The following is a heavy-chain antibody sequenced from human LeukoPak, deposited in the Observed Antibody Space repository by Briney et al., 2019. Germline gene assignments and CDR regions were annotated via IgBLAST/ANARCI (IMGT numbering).Heavy chain of an antibody. CDR1: GYTFTGQY. CDR2: INPNTGGT. CDR3: ATYPRYSSSPPFDY. J-gene: IGHJ4*02. D-gene: IGHD6-6*01. V-gene: IGHV1-2*02. Sequence: ASVKVSYKASGYTFTGQYMHWVRQAPGQGLEWMGWINPNTGGTNYAQKLQGRVTMTRDTTISTAYMELSRLTSDDTAIYYCATYPRYSSSPPFDYWGQGTLVTVSS.